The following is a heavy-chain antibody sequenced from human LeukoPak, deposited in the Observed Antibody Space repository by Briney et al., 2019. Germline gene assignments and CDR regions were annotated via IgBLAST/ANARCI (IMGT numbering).Heavy chain of an antibody. CDR1: GFTFSSYA. V-gene: IGHV3-23*01. J-gene: IGHJ3*02. CDR2: ISGSGGST. D-gene: IGHD3-3*01. CDR3: AKRWYDFWSGAFDI. Sequence: GGSLRLSCAASGFTFSSYAMSWVRQAPGKGLEWVSAISGSGGSTYYADSVKGRFTIFRDNTKNTLYLQMNILRAEDTAVYYCAKRWYDFWSGAFDIWGQGTMVTVSS.